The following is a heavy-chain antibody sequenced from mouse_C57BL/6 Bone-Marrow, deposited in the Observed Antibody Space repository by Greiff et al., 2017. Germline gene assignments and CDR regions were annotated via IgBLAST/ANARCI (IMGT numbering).Heavy chain of an antibody. Sequence: VQLQQSGAELVRPGASVKLSCTASGFNINDDYMHWVKQRPEQGLEWIGWIDPENGDTEYASKFQGKATITADTSSNTAYLQLSSLTSEDTAVXYCTTHYYRSSCVYFDYWGQGTTLTVSS. CDR1: GFNINDDY. V-gene: IGHV14-4*01. CDR3: TTHYYRSSCVYFDY. D-gene: IGHD1-1*01. CDR2: IDPENGDT. J-gene: IGHJ2*01.